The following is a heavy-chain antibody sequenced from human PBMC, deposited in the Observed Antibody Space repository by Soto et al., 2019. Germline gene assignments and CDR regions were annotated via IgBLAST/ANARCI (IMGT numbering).Heavy chain of an antibody. CDR1: GGSFSGYY. CDR2: INHSGST. CDR3: ARGLYTGYFDY. D-gene: IGHD2-2*02. V-gene: IGHV4-34*01. Sequence: PSETLSLTCAVYGGSFSGYYWSWIRQPPGKGLEWIGEINHSGSTNYNPSLKSRVTISVDTSRNQFSLKLSSVTAADTAVYYCARGLYTGYFDYWGQGTLVTVSS. J-gene: IGHJ4*02.